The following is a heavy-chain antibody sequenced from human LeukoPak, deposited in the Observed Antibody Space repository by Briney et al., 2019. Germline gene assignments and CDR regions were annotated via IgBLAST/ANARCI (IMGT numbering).Heavy chain of an antibody. J-gene: IGHJ6*03. CDR1: GFTFSSYS. CDR2: ISYDGNLK. CDR3: AKVGGPYCGGDCYSYYYYMDV. V-gene: IGHV3-30*18. Sequence: GGSLRLSCAASGFTFSSYSMNWVRQAPGKGLEWVAVISYDGNLKHYADSVQGRFTISRDNPKNTLYLQMNSLRAEDTAVYYCAKVGGPYCGGDCYSYYYYMDVWGKGTTVTISS. D-gene: IGHD2-21*02.